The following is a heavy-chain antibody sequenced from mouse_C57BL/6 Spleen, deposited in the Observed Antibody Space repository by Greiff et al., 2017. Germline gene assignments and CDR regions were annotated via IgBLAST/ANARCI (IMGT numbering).Heavy chain of an antibody. V-gene: IGHV2-5*01. D-gene: IGHD2-4*01. J-gene: IGHJ2*01. CDR2: IWRGGST. CDR1: GFSLTSYG. CDR3: AISYYDYDRYYFDY. Sequence: VQLQQSGPGLVQPSQSLSITCTVSGFSLTSYGVHWVRQSPGKGLEWLGVIWRGGSTDYNAAFMSRLSITKDNAKSQVFFKMNSLQADDTAIYYCAISYYDYDRYYFDYWGQGTTLTVSS.